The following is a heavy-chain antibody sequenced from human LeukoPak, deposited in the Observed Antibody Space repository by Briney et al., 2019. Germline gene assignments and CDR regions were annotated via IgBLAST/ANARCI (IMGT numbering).Heavy chain of an antibody. CDR3: AIPFEYSSSSTAFDI. V-gene: IGHV1-24*01. D-gene: IGHD6-6*01. CDR2: FDPEDGET. J-gene: IGHJ3*02. CDR1: GHTLTELS. Sequence: GASVKVSCKASGHTLTELSMHWVRQAPGKGLEWMGGFDPEDGETIYAQKFQGRVTMTEDTSTDTAYMELSSLRSEDTAVYYCAIPFEYSSSSTAFDIWGQGTMVTVSS.